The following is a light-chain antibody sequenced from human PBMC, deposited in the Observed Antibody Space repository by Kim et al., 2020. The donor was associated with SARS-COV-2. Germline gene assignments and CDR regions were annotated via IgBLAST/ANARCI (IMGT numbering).Light chain of an antibody. Sequence: DIQMTQSPSSLSASVEDRVTITCQASQDIKNYLNWYQQKPGNAPKLLIYDASTLETRVPSRFSGSASGTDFTYTITSLQTEDIATYCNQRYNNHPWTFGQWTKVDIK. CDR2: DAS. J-gene: IGKJ1*01. V-gene: IGKV1-33*01. CDR3: QRYNNHPWT. CDR1: QDIKNY.